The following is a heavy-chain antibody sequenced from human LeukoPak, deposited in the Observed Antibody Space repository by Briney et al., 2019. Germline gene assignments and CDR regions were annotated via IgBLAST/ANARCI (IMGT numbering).Heavy chain of an antibody. CDR2: MNPNSGDT. J-gene: IGHJ4*02. Sequence: ASVKVSCTASGYTFTSYPINWVRQAPGQGLEWIGWMNPNSGDTAQTQNLQGRVTMTRDTSINTAYMELSGLRFEDSAVYYCARGTLDWGQGTLITVSS. V-gene: IGHV1-8*01. D-gene: IGHD2/OR15-2a*01. CDR3: ARGTLD. CDR1: GYTFTSYP.